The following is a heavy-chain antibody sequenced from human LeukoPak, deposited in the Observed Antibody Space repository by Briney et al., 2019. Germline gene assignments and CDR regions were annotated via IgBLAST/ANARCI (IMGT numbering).Heavy chain of an antibody. J-gene: IGHJ4*02. D-gene: IGHD3-22*01. CDR3: ARGPYSYDSSGCFDY. Sequence: SETLSLTCTVSSGSISSGNYYWSWIRQPAGKGLEWIGRIYTSGSTNYNPSLKSRVTISVDTSKNQFSLRLNSVTATDTAMYYCARGPYSYDSSGCFDYWGQGALVTVSS. CDR2: IYTSGST. CDR1: SGSISSGNYY. V-gene: IGHV4-61*02.